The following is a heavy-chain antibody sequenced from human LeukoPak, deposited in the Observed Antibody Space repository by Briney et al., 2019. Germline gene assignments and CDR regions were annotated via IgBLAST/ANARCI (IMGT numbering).Heavy chain of an antibody. CDR3: ASTSSELYFDY. D-gene: IGHD1-26*01. CDR2: INYSGRT. CDR1: GGSFSGYD. V-gene: IGHV4-34*01. Sequence: PSETLSLTCAVYGGSFSGYDWSWIRQPPGKGLEWIGEINYSGRTNYNPSLKSRVSISVDTSKNQFSLNLRSVTAADTAVYLCASTSSELYFDYWGQGPLVTLSS. J-gene: IGHJ4*02.